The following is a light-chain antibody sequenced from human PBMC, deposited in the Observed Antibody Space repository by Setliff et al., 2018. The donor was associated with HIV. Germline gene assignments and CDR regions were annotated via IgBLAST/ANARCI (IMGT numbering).Light chain of an antibody. CDR2: DVN. CDR1: SSHVGGYNY. J-gene: IGLJ1*01. CDR3: SSFAGTVSV. V-gene: IGLV2-8*01. Sequence: SALTQPPSASGSPGRSVTISCTGTSSHVGGYNYVSWYQQHPGTAPKLVIYDVNKRPSGVPDRFSGSKSCNTASLTVSGLQADDEADYYCSSFAGTVSVFGTGTKATVL.